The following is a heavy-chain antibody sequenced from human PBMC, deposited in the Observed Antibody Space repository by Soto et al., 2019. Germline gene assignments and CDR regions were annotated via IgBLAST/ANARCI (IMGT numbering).Heavy chain of an antibody. Sequence: QLQLQQWGAGLLKPSETLSLTCAVYGGSFSGYYWSWIRQPPGKGLEWIGEINHSGSTNYNPSLKSRVTISVDTSKNQFSLKLSSVTAADTAVYYCASKLGIDWYFDLWGRGTLVTVSS. V-gene: IGHV4-34*01. CDR2: INHSGST. D-gene: IGHD7-27*01. CDR3: ASKLGIDWYFDL. J-gene: IGHJ2*01. CDR1: GGSFSGYY.